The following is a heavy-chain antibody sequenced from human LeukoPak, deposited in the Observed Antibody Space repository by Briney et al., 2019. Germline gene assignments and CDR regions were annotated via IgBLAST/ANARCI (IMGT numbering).Heavy chain of an antibody. J-gene: IGHJ6*03. CDR1: GGSLSSYY. Sequence: SETLSLTCTVSGGSLSSYYWSWIRQPPGKGLEWIGYIYYSGSTNYNPSLKSRVTISVDTSKNQFSLKLSSVTAADTAVYYCASLTPIVVPAAIDYYYYYMDVWGKGTTVTVSS. V-gene: IGHV4-59*01. D-gene: IGHD2-2*02. CDR3: ASLTPIVVPAAIDYYYYYMDV. CDR2: IYYSGST.